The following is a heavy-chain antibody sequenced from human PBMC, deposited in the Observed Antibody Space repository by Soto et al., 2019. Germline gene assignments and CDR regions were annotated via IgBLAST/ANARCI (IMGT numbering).Heavy chain of an antibody. Sequence: QVQLVESGGALVKPGGSLRLSCAASGFNFSDFYISWIRQAPGKGLEWVSFISATGETTYYAESVKGRFTISRDNAQKSLDLQMNSLRDEDTAMYYCLSQLQGSRRKYYFHFWGQGTLVTVSS. CDR3: LSQLQGSRRKYYFHF. J-gene: IGHJ4*02. D-gene: IGHD1-26*01. CDR2: ISATGETT. V-gene: IGHV3-11*01. CDR1: GFNFSDFY.